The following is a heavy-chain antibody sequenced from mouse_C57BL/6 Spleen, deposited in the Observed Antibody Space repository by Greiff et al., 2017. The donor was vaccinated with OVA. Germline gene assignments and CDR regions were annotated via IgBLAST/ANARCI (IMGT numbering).Heavy chain of an antibody. CDR3: ARRRGGHYAMDY. J-gene: IGHJ4*01. CDR1: GFTFSSYG. CDR2: ISSGGSYT. Sequence: EVNLVESGGDLVKPGGSLKLSCAASGFTFSSYGMSWVRQTPDKRLEWVATISSGGSYTYYPDSVKGRFTISRDNAKNTLYLQMSSLKSEDTAMYYCARRRGGHYAMDYWGQGTSVTVSS. V-gene: IGHV5-6*02.